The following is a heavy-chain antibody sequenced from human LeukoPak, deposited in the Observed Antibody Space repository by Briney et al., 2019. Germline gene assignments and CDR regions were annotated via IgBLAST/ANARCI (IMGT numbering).Heavy chain of an antibody. CDR3: AGELSPNSAHDH. V-gene: IGHV4-4*07. D-gene: IGHD1-26*01. CDR1: GGSISSYY. J-gene: IGHJ4*02. Sequence: SETVSYTCAVSGGSISSYYWSWTRQPAGEGREWIGRISKGTTTNYIPSLASRLTMSVDTSKNQPSLTLNPVTAADTAVYYCAGELSPNSAHDHWGQGARVTVSS. CDR2: ISKGTTT.